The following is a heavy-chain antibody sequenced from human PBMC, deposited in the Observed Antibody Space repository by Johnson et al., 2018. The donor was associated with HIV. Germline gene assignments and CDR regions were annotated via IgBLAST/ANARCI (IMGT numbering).Heavy chain of an antibody. CDR1: GFIFSSYG. D-gene: IGHD1-26*01. V-gene: IGHV3-30*19. CDR2: IWYDGSNK. Sequence: VQLVESGGGVVQPGRSLRLSCAASGFIFSSYGMHWVRQAPGKVLEWVAVIWYDGSNKYFADSVKGRFTISRDNSKNTLYLQMNSLRAEDTAVYYCARGRGGGSYTRMAFDIWGQGTMVTVSS. J-gene: IGHJ3*02. CDR3: ARGRGGGSYTRMAFDI.